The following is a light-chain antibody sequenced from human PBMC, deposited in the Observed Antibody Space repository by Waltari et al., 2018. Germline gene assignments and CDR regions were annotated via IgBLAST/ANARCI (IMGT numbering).Light chain of an antibody. CDR1: QDITNA. CDR3: QQYFSVPLT. J-gene: IGKJ4*01. Sequence: IQMTQSPSSLSGFVGDRVTISCRASQDITNALAWYQHKLGRAPKPLIYATSKLEGGVPARFSGRGAGTTYTLTIDSLQSDDSASYFCQQYFSVPLTFGGGSKIEI. V-gene: IGKV1-NL1*01. CDR2: ATS.